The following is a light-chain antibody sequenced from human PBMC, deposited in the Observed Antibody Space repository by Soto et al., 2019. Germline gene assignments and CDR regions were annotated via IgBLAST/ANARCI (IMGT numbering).Light chain of an antibody. CDR1: QSVSSSY. J-gene: IGKJ4*01. Sequence: EIVLTQSPGTLSLPPGERATLSCRASQSVSSSYLAWYQQKPGQAPRLLIYGASSRATGIPDRFSGSGSGTDFTLTISRLEPEDFAVYYCHQYVSSPLTFGGGTKVEIK. V-gene: IGKV3-20*01. CDR3: HQYVSSPLT. CDR2: GAS.